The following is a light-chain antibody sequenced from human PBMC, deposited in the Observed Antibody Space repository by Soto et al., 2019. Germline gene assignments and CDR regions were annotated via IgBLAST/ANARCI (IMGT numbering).Light chain of an antibody. CDR1: QDLLHSDGRTY. Sequence: DVVLTQTPLTLSVTPGQPSSISCKSSQDLLHSDGRTYLYWYLQKPGQPPQLLIYDASSLESGVPSRFSGSGSGTEFTLTISNLQPEDFATYHCQQSYSTPWTFGPGTKV. CDR2: DAS. CDR3: QQSYSTPWT. J-gene: IGKJ1*01. V-gene: IGKV2-29*01.